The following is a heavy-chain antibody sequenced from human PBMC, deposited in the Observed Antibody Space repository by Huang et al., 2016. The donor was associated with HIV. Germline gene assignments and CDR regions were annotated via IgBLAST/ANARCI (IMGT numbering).Heavy chain of an antibody. CDR1: GGSIRSSVYH. V-gene: IGHV4-39*01. Sequence: QLLLQESGPGLVKPSEALALTCAVSGGSIRSSVYHWGWIRQPPGKGLEWLGSIYFKGSTHNSPSLKSRVTIAVDTSKNLFFLNLTAMTAADTAVYYCARHREGPVAYYSGWGSHLNYMDVWGRGRTVVVSS. D-gene: IGHD3-10*01. CDR3: ARHREGPVAYYSGWGSHLNYMDV. J-gene: IGHJ6*03. CDR2: IYFKGST.